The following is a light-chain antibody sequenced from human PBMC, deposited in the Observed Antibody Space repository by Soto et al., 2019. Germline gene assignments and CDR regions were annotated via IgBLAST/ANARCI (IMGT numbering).Light chain of an antibody. CDR3: SAYTSSSTPYV. CDR2: DVR. Sequence: QSVLTQPASVSGSLGQSITISCTGTTRDIAGYNYVSWYQQHPDTAPKLIIYDVRYRPSGVSNRFSGSKSGNTASLTISGLQAEDEADYYCSAYTSSSTPYVFGSGTKLTVL. CDR1: TRDIAGYNY. J-gene: IGLJ1*01. V-gene: IGLV2-14*03.